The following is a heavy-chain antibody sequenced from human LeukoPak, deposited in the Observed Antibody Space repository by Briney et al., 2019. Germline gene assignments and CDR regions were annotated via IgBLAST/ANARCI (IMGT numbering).Heavy chain of an antibody. CDR3: ARDEYDYSKGWYFDL. CDR1: GFTFSSYW. D-gene: IGHD4-11*01. CDR2: IKQDGSEK. Sequence: GGSLRLSCAASGFTFSSYWMSWVRQAPGKGLEWVANIKQDGSEKYYVDSVKGRFTISRDNAKNSLYLQMNSLRAEDTAVYYCARDEYDYSKGWYFDLWGRGTLVTVSS. J-gene: IGHJ2*01. V-gene: IGHV3-7*01.